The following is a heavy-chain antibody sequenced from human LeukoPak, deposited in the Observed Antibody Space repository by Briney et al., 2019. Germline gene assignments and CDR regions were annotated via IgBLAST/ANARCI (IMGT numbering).Heavy chain of an antibody. D-gene: IGHD3-3*01. V-gene: IGHV1-18*01. CDR3: ARIYDFWSGSDY. J-gene: IGHJ4*02. Sequence: VASVKVSCKASGYTFTSYGISWVRQAPRQGLEWMGWISAYNGNTNYAQKLQGRVTMTTDTSASTAYMELRSLRSDDTAVYYCARIYDFWSGSDYWGQGTLVTVSS. CDR2: ISAYNGNT. CDR1: GYTFTSYG.